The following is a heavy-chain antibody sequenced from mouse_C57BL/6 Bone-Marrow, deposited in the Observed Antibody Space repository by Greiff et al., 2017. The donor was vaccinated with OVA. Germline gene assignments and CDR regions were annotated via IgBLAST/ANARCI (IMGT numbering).Heavy chain of an antibody. Sequence: QVQLQQSGAELVKPGASVKLSCKASGYTFTSYWMQWVKQRPGQGLEWIGEIDPSDSYTNYNQKFKGKATLTVDTASSTAYMQLSSLTSEDSADYYCAREGGSTVVFDYWGQGTTLTVSS. J-gene: IGHJ2*01. V-gene: IGHV1-50*01. CDR2: IDPSDSYT. D-gene: IGHD1-1*01. CDR3: AREGGSTVVFDY. CDR1: GYTFTSYW.